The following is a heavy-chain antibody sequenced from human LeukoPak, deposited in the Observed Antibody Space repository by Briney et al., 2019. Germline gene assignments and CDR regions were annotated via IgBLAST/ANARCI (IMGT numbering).Heavy chain of an antibody. CDR3: ARQWLGDYFDS. V-gene: IGHV3-66*04. J-gene: IGHJ4*02. D-gene: IGHD6-19*01. CDR1: GFTFSSYA. CDR2: IYSGGST. Sequence: GGSLRLSRTASGFTFSSYAMSWVRQAPEKGLEWVSVIYSGGSTYYADSVKGRFTISRDNSKNTLYLQMNSLRAEDTAVYYCARQWLGDYFDSWGQGTLVTVSS.